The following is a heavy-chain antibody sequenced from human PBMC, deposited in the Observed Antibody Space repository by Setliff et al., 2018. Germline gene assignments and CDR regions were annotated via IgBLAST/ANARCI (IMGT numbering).Heavy chain of an antibody. V-gene: IGHV1-69*10. Sequence: SVKVSCKASGGTFSSYAISWVRQAPGQGLEWMGGNIPILGIANYAQKFQGRVTITADKSTSTAYMELSSLRSEDTAVYYCASKYYDILTGPSLTWYGMDVWGQVTTVTVSS. J-gene: IGHJ6*02. CDR2: NIPILGIA. CDR3: ASKYYDILTGPSLTWYGMDV. D-gene: IGHD3-9*01. CDR1: GGTFSSYA.